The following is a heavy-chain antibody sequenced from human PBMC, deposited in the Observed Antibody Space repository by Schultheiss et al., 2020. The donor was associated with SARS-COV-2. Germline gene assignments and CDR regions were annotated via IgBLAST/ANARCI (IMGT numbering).Heavy chain of an antibody. CDR1: GGSFSGYY. D-gene: IGHD3-10*01. J-gene: IGHJ1*01. Sequence: SETLSLTCAVYGGSFSGYYWSWIRQPPGKGLEWIGEINHSGSTNYNPSLKSRVTISVDTSKNQFSLKLSSVTAADTAVYYCARLEVGGRISVSFQHWGQGTLVTVSS. CDR2: INHSGST. V-gene: IGHV4-34*01. CDR3: ARLEVGGRISVSFQH.